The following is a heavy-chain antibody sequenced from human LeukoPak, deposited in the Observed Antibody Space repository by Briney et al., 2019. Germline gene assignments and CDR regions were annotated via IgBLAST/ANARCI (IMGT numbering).Heavy chain of an antibody. CDR3: ARDWCSSTSSYFYYYGMDV. CDR2: IWYDGSNK. J-gene: IGHJ6*02. V-gene: IGHV3-33*01. CDR1: GFTFSSYG. Sequence: PGRSLRLSCAASGFTFSSYGMHWVRQAPGKGLEWVAVIWYDGSNKYYADSVKGRFTISRDNSKNTLYLQMNSLRAEDTAVYYCARDWCSSTSSYFYYYGMDVWGQGTTVTVSS. D-gene: IGHD2-2*01.